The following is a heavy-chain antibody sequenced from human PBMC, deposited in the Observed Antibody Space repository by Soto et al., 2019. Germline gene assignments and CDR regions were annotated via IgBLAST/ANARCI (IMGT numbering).Heavy chain of an antibody. V-gene: IGHV3-21*01. CDR1: AFTFNNFP. CDR3: AREKCSSTSCNHGMDV. Sequence: VGSLRLSCVASAFTFNNFPMHWVRQAPGKGLQWLASITTTSTYKYYADSVKGRFSISRDNAKNSLYLELTNLRSEDTAVYYCAREKCSSTSCNHGMDVWGLGTTVTVSS. CDR2: ITTTSTYK. D-gene: IGHD2-2*01. J-gene: IGHJ6*02.